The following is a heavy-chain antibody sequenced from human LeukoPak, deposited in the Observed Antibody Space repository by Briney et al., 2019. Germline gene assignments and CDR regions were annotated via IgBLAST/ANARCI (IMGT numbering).Heavy chain of an antibody. J-gene: IGHJ6*02. V-gene: IGHV1-2*04. CDR2: INPNSGGT. Sequence: ASVKVSCKASGYTFTGYYMHWVRQAPGQGLEWMGWINPNSGGTNYARKFQGWVTMTRDTSISTAYMELSRLRSDDTAVYYCARDIVVVPAASGNDYYYYYGMDVWGQGTTVTVSS. D-gene: IGHD2-2*01. CDR1: GYTFTGYY. CDR3: ARDIVVVPAASGNDYYYYYGMDV.